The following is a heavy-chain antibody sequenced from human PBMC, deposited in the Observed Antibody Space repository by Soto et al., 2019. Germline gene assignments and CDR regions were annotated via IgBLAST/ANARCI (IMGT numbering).Heavy chain of an antibody. CDR2: IYYSGST. CDR3: ARGIAAAGNYFDY. V-gene: IGHV4-31*02. CDR1: GSTFSTYA. Sequence: VQLLESGGALVQPGGSLRLSCAASGSTFSTYAVSWVRQAPGKGLEWIGYIYYSGSTYYNPSLKSRVTISVDTSKNQFSLKLSSVTAADTAVYYCARGIAAAGNYFDYWGQGTLVTVSS. D-gene: IGHD6-13*01. J-gene: IGHJ4*02.